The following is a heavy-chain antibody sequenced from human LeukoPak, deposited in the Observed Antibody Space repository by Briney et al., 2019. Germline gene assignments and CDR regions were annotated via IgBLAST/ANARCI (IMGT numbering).Heavy chain of an antibody. D-gene: IGHD3-22*01. Sequence: GGSLRLSCPDSGFTFSTYWMSWVRQAPGKGLEWVSYISSSSSTIYYAGSVKGRFTISRDNAKNSLYLQMNSLRAEDTAVYYCARGSYDSSGYYSGAGARADYWGQGTLVTVSS. CDR1: GFTFSTYW. CDR2: ISSSSSTI. CDR3: ARGSYDSSGYYSGAGARADY. V-gene: IGHV3-48*01. J-gene: IGHJ4*02.